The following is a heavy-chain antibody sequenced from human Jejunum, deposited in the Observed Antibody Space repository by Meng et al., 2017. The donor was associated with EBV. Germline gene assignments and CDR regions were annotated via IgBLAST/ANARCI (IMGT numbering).Heavy chain of an antibody. CDR3: AGGMTIRQNWFDP. Sequence: QGQRVQCGAEVKKPGASVKVSCKVSGDTFTRYYMHWVRQAPGQGLEWMGIINPTGDSTTYAEKFQGRLTMTRDTSTTTAYMELSSLRSEDTAVYYCAGGMTIRQNWFDPWGQGTLVTVS. D-gene: IGHD5-24*01. V-gene: IGHV1-46*01. J-gene: IGHJ5*02. CDR2: INPTGDST. CDR1: GDTFTRYY.